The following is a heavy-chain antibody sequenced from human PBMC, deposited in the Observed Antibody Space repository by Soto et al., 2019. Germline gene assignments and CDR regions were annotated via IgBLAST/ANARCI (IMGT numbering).Heavy chain of an antibody. CDR3: PRNILFVGPPANDAVDV. Sequence: QVQLVQSGAEVRKPGASVNISCRASGFTFSDHLINWVRQVPGQSLDWMGWINPDNGNTKYSQTFQGRVTISRHSSASIAYVEVIALTPADPSVFSGPRNILFVGPPANDAVDVWGQGTRVTVSS. D-gene: IGHD2-15*01. J-gene: IGHJ3*01. V-gene: IGHV1-3*01. CDR2: INPDNGNT. CDR1: GFTFSDHL.